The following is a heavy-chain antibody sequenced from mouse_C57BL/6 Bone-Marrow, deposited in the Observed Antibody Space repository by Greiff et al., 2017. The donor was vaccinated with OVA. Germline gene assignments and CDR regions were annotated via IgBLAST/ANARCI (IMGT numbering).Heavy chain of an antibody. CDR2: IWSDGST. V-gene: IGHV2-6-1*01. Sequence: VMLVESGPGLVAPSQSLSITCTVSGFSLTSYGVHWVRQPPGKGLEWLVVIWSDGSTTYNSALKSRLSISKDNSKSQVFLKMNSLQTDDTAMYYCARHQGFTTVVARGYAMDYWGQGTSVTVSS. CDR1: GFSLTSYG. D-gene: IGHD1-1*01. J-gene: IGHJ4*01. CDR3: ARHQGFTTVVARGYAMDY.